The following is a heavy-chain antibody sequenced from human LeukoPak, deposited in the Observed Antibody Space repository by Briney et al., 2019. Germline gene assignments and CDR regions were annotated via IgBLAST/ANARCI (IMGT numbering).Heavy chain of an antibody. Sequence: GGSLRLSCAASGFSFSSYGIHWVRQAPGKGLEWVAVIWYDGSNKYYGDSVKGRFTISRDNSKNTVDLQMNSLRAEDTAVYYCVRGLVSTHEGFDYWGQGTLVTVSS. CDR1: GFSFSSYG. CDR2: IWYDGSNK. CDR3: VRGLVSTHEGFDY. J-gene: IGHJ4*02. D-gene: IGHD3/OR15-3a*01. V-gene: IGHV3-33*01.